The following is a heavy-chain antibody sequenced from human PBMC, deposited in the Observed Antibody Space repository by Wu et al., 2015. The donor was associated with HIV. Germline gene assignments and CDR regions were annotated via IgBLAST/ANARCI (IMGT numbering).Heavy chain of an antibody. CDR2: INPNSGGT. CDR1: GYTFTGYY. CDR3: VRDRYYYESSGPYYFDH. Sequence: QVQLVQSGAEVKKPGASVKVSCKASGYTFTGYYMHWVRQAPGQGLEWMGWINPNSGGTNYAQKFQGRVTMTTDTSTSTAYMELRSLRPDDTAVYYCVRDRYYYESSGPYYFDHWGQGTLVSVSS. V-gene: IGHV1-2*02. J-gene: IGHJ4*02. D-gene: IGHD3-22*01.